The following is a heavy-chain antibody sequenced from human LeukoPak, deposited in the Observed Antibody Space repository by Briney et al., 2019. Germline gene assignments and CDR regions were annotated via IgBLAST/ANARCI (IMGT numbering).Heavy chain of an antibody. J-gene: IGHJ4*02. D-gene: IGHD2-2*02. Sequence: GGSLRLSCAASGFTFSSYAMSWVRQAPGKGLERVSAISGSGGSTYYADSVKGRFTISRDNSKNTLYLQMNSLRAEDTAVYYCAKVVVPGAIPYYFDYWGQGALVTVSS. CDR3: AKVVVPGAIPYYFDY. CDR1: GFTFSSYA. CDR2: ISGSGGST. V-gene: IGHV3-23*01.